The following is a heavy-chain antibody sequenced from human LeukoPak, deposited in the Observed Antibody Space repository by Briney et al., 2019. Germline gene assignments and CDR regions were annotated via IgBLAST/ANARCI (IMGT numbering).Heavy chain of an antibody. J-gene: IGHJ6*03. CDR2: IKHDGSEE. Sequence: GGSLRLSCAASGFTSSSYWMSWVRQAPGKGLEWVANIKHDGSEEYYLDSVRGRFTISRDNAKNSLYLQMTTLRAEDMATYYCARDGGVRGYYYGSGTSYYMDVWGEGTTVTVSS. CDR1: GFTSSSYW. D-gene: IGHD3-10*01. V-gene: IGHV3-7*01. CDR3: ARDGGVRGYYYGSGTSYYMDV.